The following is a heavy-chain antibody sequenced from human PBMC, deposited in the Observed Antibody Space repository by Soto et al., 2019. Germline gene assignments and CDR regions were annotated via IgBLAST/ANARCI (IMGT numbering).Heavy chain of an antibody. Sequence: ASVKVSCKASGYTFTGYYMHWVRQAPGQGLEWMGWINPNSGGTNYAQKFQGRVTMTRDTSISTAYMELSRLRSDDTAVYYCARGRPRNYGGNSNLDYWGQGTLVT. V-gene: IGHV1-2*02. J-gene: IGHJ4*02. D-gene: IGHD4-17*01. CDR2: INPNSGGT. CDR1: GYTFTGYY. CDR3: ARGRPRNYGGNSNLDY.